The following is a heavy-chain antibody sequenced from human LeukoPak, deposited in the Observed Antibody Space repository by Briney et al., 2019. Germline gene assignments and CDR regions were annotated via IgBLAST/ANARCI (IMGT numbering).Heavy chain of an antibody. CDR3: AKDASGYEFDY. J-gene: IGHJ4*02. V-gene: IGHV3-30*02. D-gene: IGHD5-12*01. CDR2: IRDDGSNK. CDR1: GFTFSSYG. Sequence: GGSLRLSCAASGFTFSSYGMHWVRQAPGKGLEWVTFIRDDGSNKYYADSVKGRFIISRDNSKNTLYVQMNSLRAGDTAVYYCAKDASGYEFDYWGQGTLVTVSS.